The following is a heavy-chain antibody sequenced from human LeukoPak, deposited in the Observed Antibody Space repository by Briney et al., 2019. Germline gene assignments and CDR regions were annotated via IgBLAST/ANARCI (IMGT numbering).Heavy chain of an antibody. Sequence: GGALETSLRGPGYRFTSYWIGWGRPGPGKGVGGRGIIYPGDCDTRYSPPFQGQVTLSADKSISPAYLQWSSLKASDTAMYYCARPSYSYGQYYFDYWGQGTLVTVSS. CDR2: IYPGDCDT. CDR1: GYRFTSYW. J-gene: IGHJ4*02. CDR3: ARPSYSYGQYYFDY. V-gene: IGHV5-51*01. D-gene: IGHD5-18*01.